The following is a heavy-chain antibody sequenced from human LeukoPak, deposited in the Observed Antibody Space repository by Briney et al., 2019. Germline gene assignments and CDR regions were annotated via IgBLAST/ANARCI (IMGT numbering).Heavy chain of an antibody. V-gene: IGHV3-23*01. D-gene: IGHD6-19*01. CDR3: ANALRHNSGWHYQH. J-gene: IGHJ1*01. Sequence: PGGSLRLSCAASGFTFRSFGMTWVRQAPGKGLEWVSGITASSGTTYYADSVKGRFTISRDNSKNTLYLQMNSLRAEDTAVYYCANALRHNSGWHYQHWGQGTLVTVSS. CDR1: GFTFRSFG. CDR2: ITASSGTT.